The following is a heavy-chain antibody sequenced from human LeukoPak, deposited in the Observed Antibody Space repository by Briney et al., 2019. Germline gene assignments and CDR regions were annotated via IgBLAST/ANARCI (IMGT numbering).Heavy chain of an antibody. CDR2: INHSGST. V-gene: IGHV4-34*01. J-gene: IGHJ4*02. D-gene: IGHD5-24*01. CDR1: GGSFSGYY. Sequence: PSETLSLTCAVYGGSFSGYYWSWIRQPPGKGLEWIGEINHSGSTNYNPSLKSRVTISVDTSKNQFSLKLSSVTAADTAVYYCATRSEMATRPFDYWGQGTLVTVSS. CDR3: ATRSEMATRPFDY.